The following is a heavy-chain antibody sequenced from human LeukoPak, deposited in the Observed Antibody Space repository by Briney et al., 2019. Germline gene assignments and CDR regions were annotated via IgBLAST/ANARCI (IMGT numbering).Heavy chain of an antibody. J-gene: IGHJ4*02. CDR2: ISSSSSTI. V-gene: IGHV3-48*01. CDR3: ARDFHRRLYDSSAYHPY. CDR1: GFTFSSYS. D-gene: IGHD3-22*01. Sequence: PGGSLRLSCAASGFTFSSYSMNWVSQAPGKRLEWVSYISSSSSTIYYADSVKGRFTISRDNAKNSPYLQMNSLRAEDTAVYYCARDFHRRLYDSSAYHPYWGQGTLVTVSS.